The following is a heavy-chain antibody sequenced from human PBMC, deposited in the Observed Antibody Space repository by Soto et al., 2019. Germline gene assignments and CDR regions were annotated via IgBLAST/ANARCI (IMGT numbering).Heavy chain of an antibody. CDR2: IWYDGSKT. D-gene: IGHD2-21*02. CDR3: VKDHCGGDCYSNPYFDY. V-gene: IGHV3-33*06. CDR1: GFSFTTYG. J-gene: IGHJ4*02. Sequence: QVQLVESGGGVVQPGGSLRLSCAASGFSFTTYGLHWVRQAPGKGLEWVAVIWYDGSKTYYADSVKGRFTISRDNSNNTLYLQMNSVRVEDAAMYYCVKDHCGGDCYSNPYFDYWGQGTLVTVSS.